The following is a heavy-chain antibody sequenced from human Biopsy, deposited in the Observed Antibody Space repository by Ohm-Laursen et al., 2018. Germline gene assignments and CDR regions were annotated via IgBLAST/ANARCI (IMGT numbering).Heavy chain of an antibody. D-gene: IGHD2-8*01. Sequence: ASVKVSCKASGYIFTGYYMHWVRQAPGQGLEWMGWLNTNSGDTEYAENFQGRVTMTRDTSISTAYMELSRLRSDDTAAYYCARLTRSTPTTGVWGQGTLVTVSS. CDR3: ARLTRSTPTTGV. CDR1: GYIFTGYY. J-gene: IGHJ4*02. CDR2: LNTNSGDT. V-gene: IGHV1-2*02.